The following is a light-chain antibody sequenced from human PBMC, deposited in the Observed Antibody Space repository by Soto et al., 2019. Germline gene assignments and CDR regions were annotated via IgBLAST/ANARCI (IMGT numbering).Light chain of an antibody. V-gene: IGKV3-20*01. J-gene: IGKJ1*01. CDR3: QQYDSSPQT. Sequence: EIVLTQSPGTLSLSPGERATLSCRASQSVSSRSLAWYQQKPGQAPRLLISGASSRAADIPDRFSGSGSGTDFTLTINSLEPEDFAAYYCQQYDSSPQTFGQGTKVDIK. CDR2: GAS. CDR1: QSVSSRS.